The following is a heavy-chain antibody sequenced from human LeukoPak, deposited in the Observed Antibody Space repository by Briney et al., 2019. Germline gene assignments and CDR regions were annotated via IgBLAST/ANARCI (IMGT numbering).Heavy chain of an antibody. D-gene: IGHD2-8*01. Sequence: GESLKISCEASGHTFTNSWIAWVRQKPGKGPEWMGLIYPDDSDTRYNPPFQGQVIISADKSISTAYLQWSSLKASDTAMYYCARSAGHCSDGLCYAYNWFDLWGQGTLVTVSS. J-gene: IGHJ5*02. CDR2: IYPDDSDT. CDR3: ARSAGHCSDGLCYAYNWFDL. CDR1: GHTFTNSW. V-gene: IGHV5-51*01.